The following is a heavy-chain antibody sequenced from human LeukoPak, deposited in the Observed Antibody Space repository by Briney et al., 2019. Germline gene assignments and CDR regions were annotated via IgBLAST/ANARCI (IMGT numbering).Heavy chain of an antibody. CDR1: AFTFSSYA. CDR3: ARVGPQDYYYIDV. CDR2: ISGSGGST. J-gene: IGHJ6*03. Sequence: GGSLRLSCAASAFTFSSYAMSWVRQAPGKGLEWVSAISGSGGSTYYADSVKGRFTISRDNSKNTLYLQMNSLRAEDTAVYYCARVGPQDYYYIDVWGKGTTVTVSS. D-gene: IGHD2-15*01. V-gene: IGHV3-23*01.